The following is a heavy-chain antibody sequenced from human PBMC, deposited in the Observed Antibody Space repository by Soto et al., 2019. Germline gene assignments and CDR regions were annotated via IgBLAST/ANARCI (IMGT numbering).Heavy chain of an antibody. J-gene: IGHJ4*02. D-gene: IGHD6-19*01. CDR3: ARLPGGSGWYYFDY. Sequence: GGSLRLSCAASGFTVSSNYMNWVRRAPGKGLEWVSVIYSDGRTYYAGSVQGRFTISRDNSMNTLYLQMNSLTAEDTAVYYCARLPGGSGWYYFDYWGQGTLVTVSS. V-gene: IGHV3-53*01. CDR2: IYSDGRT. CDR1: GFTVSSNY.